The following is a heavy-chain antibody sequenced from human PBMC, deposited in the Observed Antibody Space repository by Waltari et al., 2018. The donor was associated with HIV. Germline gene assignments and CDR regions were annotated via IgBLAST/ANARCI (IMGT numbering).Heavy chain of an antibody. D-gene: IGHD2-8*01. CDR3: AREIFATRGIGPMLDF. Sequence: QVQLVQSGPEMRRPGASLKVSCKVSGYTFSDYFMHWVRQAPGHGLEWVGLINPQTGDTKSSQGFQDRDTVTRDICLFTASLELSGLTPADTPIYYCAREIFATRGIGPMLDFWGQGTRVSVSS. CDR2: INPQTGDT. V-gene: IGHV1-2*06. CDR1: GYTFSDYF. J-gene: IGHJ4*02.